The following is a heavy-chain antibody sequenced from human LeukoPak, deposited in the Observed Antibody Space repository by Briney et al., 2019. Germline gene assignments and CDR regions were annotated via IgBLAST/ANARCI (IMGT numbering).Heavy chain of an antibody. V-gene: IGHV3-30*02. D-gene: IGHD4-23*01. CDR3: ARDYRATVVTAGPDF. J-gene: IGHJ4*02. CDR2: IRFDGINT. Sequence: GGSLRLSCAASGFTFSSFAMHWVRQAPGKGLQWVAFIRFDGINTYYADSVEDRFTISRDNFKNMLYLQMDSLRVEDTALYYCARDYRATVVTAGPDFWGQGTLVTVSS. CDR1: GFTFSSFA.